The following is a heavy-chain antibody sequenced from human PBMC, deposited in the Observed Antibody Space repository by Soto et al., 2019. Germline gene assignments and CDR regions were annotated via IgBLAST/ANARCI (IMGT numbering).Heavy chain of an antibody. CDR3: ARIHWNDPYYYYYGMDV. CDR2: IDPSDSYT. V-gene: IGHV5-10-1*01. J-gene: IGHJ6*02. CDR1: GYSFTSYW. D-gene: IGHD1-1*01. Sequence: PGESLKISCKGSGYSFTSYWISWVRQMPGKGLEWMGRIDPSDSYTNYSPSFQGHVTISADKSISTAYLQWSSLKASDTAMYYCARIHWNDPYYYYYGMDVWGQGTTVTVSS.